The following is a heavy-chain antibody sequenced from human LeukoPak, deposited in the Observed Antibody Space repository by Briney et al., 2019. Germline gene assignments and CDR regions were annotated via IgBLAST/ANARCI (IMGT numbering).Heavy chain of an antibody. CDR2: INPSGGST. J-gene: IGHJ6*04. V-gene: IGHV1-46*01. D-gene: IGHD6-19*01. CDR3: ARGGEVGIAVAGVIYYYYYYGMDV. CDR1: GCAFTSYY. Sequence: ASVKVSCKASGCAFTSYYMHWVRQAPGQGLEWMGIINPSGGSTSYAQKFQGRVTMTRDTSTSTVYMELSSLRSEDTAVYYCARGGEVGIAVAGVIYYYYYYGMDVWGKGTTVTVSS.